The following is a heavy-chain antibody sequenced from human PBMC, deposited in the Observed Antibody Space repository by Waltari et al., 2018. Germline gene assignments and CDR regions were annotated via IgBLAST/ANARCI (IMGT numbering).Heavy chain of an antibody. CDR2: ISWNSGSI. Sequence: EVQLVESGGGLVQPGRSLSLSCAASGFNFDDYAMHWVRQAPGKGLEWVSGISWNSGSIGYADAVKGRFTISRDNAKNSLYLQMNSLRAEDTAVYYCARGVDTAMDYWGQGTLVTVSS. CDR3: ARGVDTAMDY. J-gene: IGHJ4*02. D-gene: IGHD5-18*01. V-gene: IGHV3-9*01. CDR1: GFNFDDYA.